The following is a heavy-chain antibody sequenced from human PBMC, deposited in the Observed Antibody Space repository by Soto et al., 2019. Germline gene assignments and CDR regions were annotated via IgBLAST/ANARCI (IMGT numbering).Heavy chain of an antibody. CDR3: ARADRRYLGVGYSIAPGLNWFDP. Sequence: SVKVSCKASGGTFSSYAISWVRQAPGQGLEWMGGIIPIFGTANYAQKFQGRVTITADESTSTAYMGLSSLSSEDTAVYYVARADRRYLGVGYSIAPGLNWFDPWGQGTLVTVSS. CDR1: GGTFSSYA. V-gene: IGHV1-69*13. D-gene: IGHD6-13*01. J-gene: IGHJ5*02. CDR2: IIPIFGTA.